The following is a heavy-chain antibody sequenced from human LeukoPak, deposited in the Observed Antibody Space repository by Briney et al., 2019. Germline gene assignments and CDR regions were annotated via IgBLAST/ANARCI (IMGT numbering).Heavy chain of an antibody. Sequence: PGGSLRLSCAASGFTVSSNYMSWVRQAPGKGLEWVSVIYSGGSTYYADSVKGRFTISRDNSKNTLYLQMNSLRAEDTAVYYCARAVWGRLTYFDYWGQGTLVTVSS. V-gene: IGHV3-66*01. J-gene: IGHJ4*02. CDR3: ARAVWGRLTYFDY. CDR1: GFTVSSNY. D-gene: IGHD3-16*01. CDR2: IYSGGST.